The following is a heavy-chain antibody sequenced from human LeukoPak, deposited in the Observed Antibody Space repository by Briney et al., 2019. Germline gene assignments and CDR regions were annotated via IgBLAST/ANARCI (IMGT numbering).Heavy chain of an antibody. CDR1: GGSMRSYY. D-gene: IGHD2-2*01. V-gene: IGHV4-59*08. J-gene: IGHJ6*03. CDR2: IYYTGST. Sequence: SETLSLPCTVSGGSMRSYYWSWIRQPPGKGLEWIGYIYYTGSTIYNPSLLSRVTISLDTSTNPFSLKLNSVTAADTAVYYCASSRVVPAATLDYYMDVWGKGTTVTVSS. CDR3: ASSRVVPAATLDYYMDV.